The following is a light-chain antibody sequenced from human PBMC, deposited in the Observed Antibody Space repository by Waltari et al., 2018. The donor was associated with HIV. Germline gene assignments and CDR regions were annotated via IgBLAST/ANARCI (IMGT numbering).Light chain of an antibody. J-gene: IGLJ2*01. CDR1: SSNVGASY. Sequence: QSVLTQPPSVSAAPGQKVTISCSGGSSNVGASYVSWYQQLPAAAPKLLIFDGDQRPAGVTDRVSGSKVGTSATLGITGLQTGDEADYYCATWDNRLTTVLFGGGTKLTVL. V-gene: IGLV1-51*01. CDR3: ATWDNRLTTVL. CDR2: DGD.